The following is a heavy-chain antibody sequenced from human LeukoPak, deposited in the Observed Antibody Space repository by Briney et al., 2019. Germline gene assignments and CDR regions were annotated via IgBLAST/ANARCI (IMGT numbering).Heavy chain of an antibody. D-gene: IGHD3-22*01. J-gene: IGHJ6*03. CDR1: GYTFTSYY. CDR2: INPSSSST. V-gene: IGHV1-46*01. CDR3: ARDGSPQSDYYDSSGMYYMDV. Sequence: ASVKVSCKASGYTFTSYYMHWVRQAPGQGREWMGIINPSSSSTSYAQKFQGRVTMTRDMSTSTVYMELSSLRSEDTAVYYCARDGSPQSDYYDSSGMYYMDVWGKGTTVTVSS.